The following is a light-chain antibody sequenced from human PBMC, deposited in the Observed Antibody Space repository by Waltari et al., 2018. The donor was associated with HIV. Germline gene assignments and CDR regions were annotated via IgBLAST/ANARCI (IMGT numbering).Light chain of an antibody. CDR3: AAWGDSLSNVV. Sequence: QSVLTQPPSASGTPGQRVTISCSGSSSNIGSNYVYWYQQLPGTAPKLLIYWNTQRPAGVPDRFSGSKSGTSASLAISGLRSEDEANYYCAAWGDSLSNVVFGGGTKLTVL. CDR1: SSNIGSNY. CDR2: WNT. V-gene: IGLV1-47*01. J-gene: IGLJ2*01.